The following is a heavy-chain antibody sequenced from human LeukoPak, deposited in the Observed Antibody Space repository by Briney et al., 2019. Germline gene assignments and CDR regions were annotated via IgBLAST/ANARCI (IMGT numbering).Heavy chain of an antibody. CDR1: GGTFSSYA. J-gene: IGHJ1*01. D-gene: IGHD3-10*01. CDR3: AGFDYYGSRGYFQH. Sequence: SVKVSCKASGGTFSSYAISWVRQAPGQGLEWMGGIIPIFGTANYAQKFQGRVTIIADESTSTAYMELSSLRSEDTAVYYCAGFDYYGSRGYFQHWGQGTLVTASS. CDR2: IIPIFGTA. V-gene: IGHV1-69*01.